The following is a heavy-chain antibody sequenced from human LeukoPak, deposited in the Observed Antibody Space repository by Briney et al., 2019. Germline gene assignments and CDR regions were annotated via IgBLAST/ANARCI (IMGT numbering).Heavy chain of an antibody. J-gene: IGHJ4*02. CDR3: AKDYGSGSYSPYYFDY. CDR1: GFTFSSYV. CDR2: ISYDGSNG. Sequence: GGSLRLSCAASGFTFSSYVMHWVRQAPGKGLEWVAIISYDGSNGYYADSVKGRFTISRDNSKNTLYLQMNSLRAEDTAVYYCAKDYGSGSYSPYYFDYWGQGTLVTVSS. V-gene: IGHV3-30*04. D-gene: IGHD3-10*01.